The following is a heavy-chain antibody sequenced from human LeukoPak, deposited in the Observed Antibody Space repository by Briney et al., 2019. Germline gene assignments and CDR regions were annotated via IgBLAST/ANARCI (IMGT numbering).Heavy chain of an antibody. CDR1: GFTFKTYT. D-gene: IGHD5-24*01. V-gene: IGHV3-21*04. CDR3: AKDLRRGDGYNSPFDY. Sequence: PGGSLRLSCAASGFTFKTYTMHWVRQAPGMGLEWVSSISSSSSYIFYADSVKGRFTISRDNAKNSLYLQMSSLRAEDTAVYYCAKDLRRGDGYNSPFDYWGQGTLVTVSS. J-gene: IGHJ4*02. CDR2: ISSSSSYI.